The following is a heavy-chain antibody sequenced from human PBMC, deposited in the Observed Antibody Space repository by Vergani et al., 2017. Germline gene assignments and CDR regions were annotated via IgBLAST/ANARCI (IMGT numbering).Heavy chain of an antibody. J-gene: IGHJ4*02. CDR3: ARDPRVYDFWSGYYIDY. V-gene: IGHV3-21*01. CDR2: ISSSSSYI. CDR1: GFTVSSNY. D-gene: IGHD3-3*01. Sequence: EVQLVESGGGLIQPGGSLRLSCAASGFTVSSNYMSWVRQAPGKGLEWVSSISSSSSYIYYADSVKGRFTISRDNAKNSLYLQMNSLRAEDTAVYYCARDPRVYDFWSGYYIDYWGQGTLVTVSS.